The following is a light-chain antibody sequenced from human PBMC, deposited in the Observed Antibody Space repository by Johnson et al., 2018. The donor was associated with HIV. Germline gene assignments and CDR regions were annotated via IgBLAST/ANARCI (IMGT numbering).Light chain of an antibody. CDR2: DNN. CDR3: GTWDNSLSAYV. CDR1: SSNIGNNY. V-gene: IGLV1-51*01. Sequence: QSVLTQPPSVSAAPGQRVTISCSGSSSNIGNNYVSWYQQLPGTAPKLLIYDNNKRPSGIPDRFSGSKSGTSATLGITGLQTGDEADYYCGTWDNSLSAYVFDTGTKVTVL. J-gene: IGLJ1*01.